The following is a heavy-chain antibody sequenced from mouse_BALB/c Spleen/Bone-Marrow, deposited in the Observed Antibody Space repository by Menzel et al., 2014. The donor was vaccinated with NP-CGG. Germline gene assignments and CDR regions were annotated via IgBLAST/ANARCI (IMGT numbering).Heavy chain of an antibody. CDR3: ARGRYDSDGWYFDV. CDR2: INPNNSGT. Sequence: QVQLQQSGAEMVKPGASVELSCKASGDIFTSYYMYWVKQRPGQGLEWIGGINPNNSGTNFNEKFKSEATLTVDKSSSTAYMELSSLTSEDSAVYYCARGRYDSDGWYFDVWGAGTTVTVSS. D-gene: IGHD2-4*01. CDR1: GDIFTSYY. V-gene: IGHV1-53*01. J-gene: IGHJ1*01.